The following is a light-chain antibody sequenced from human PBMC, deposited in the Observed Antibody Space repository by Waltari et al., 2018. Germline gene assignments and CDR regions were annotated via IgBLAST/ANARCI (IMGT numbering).Light chain of an antibody. J-gene: IGLJ2*01. CDR3: CSYAGSSTFHVL. V-gene: IGLV2-23*02. Sequence: QSVLTQPASMSGSPGQSITISCTGTNSDVGSYNLVSWYQQHPGKAPRLITYDVIKRPSGVSDRFSGSKSGNTASLTVSGLQPEDEAEYFCCSYAGSSTFHVLFGGGTKLTVL. CDR2: DVI. CDR1: NSDVGSYNL.